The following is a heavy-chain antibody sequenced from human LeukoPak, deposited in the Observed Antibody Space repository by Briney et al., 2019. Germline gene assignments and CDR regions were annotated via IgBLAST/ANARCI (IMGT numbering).Heavy chain of an antibody. J-gene: IGHJ3*02. Sequence: ASVKVSCKASGDSFTSYYMHWVRQAPGQGLEWMGIINPSGGSTSYAQKFQGRGTMTRDMSTSTVYMELSNLRSEDTAVYYCARGRHYYDSSDYYYEGDGFDIWGQGTMVTVSS. D-gene: IGHD3-22*01. CDR3: ARGRHYYDSSDYYYEGDGFDI. CDR2: INPSGGST. CDR1: GDSFTSYY. V-gene: IGHV1-46*01.